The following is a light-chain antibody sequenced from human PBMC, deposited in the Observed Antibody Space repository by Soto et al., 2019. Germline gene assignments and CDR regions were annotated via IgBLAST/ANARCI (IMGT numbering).Light chain of an antibody. CDR1: SSNVESYNL. V-gene: IGLV2-23*01. Sequence: QSVLTQPASVSGSPGQSITISCTGTSSNVESYNLVSWYQHPPGKAPKLIIYEGSERPSGVSNRFSGAQSGHSASLTISGLQAEDEADYYCSSYAGAVVFGGGTKLTVL. CDR3: SSYAGAVV. CDR2: EGS. J-gene: IGLJ2*01.